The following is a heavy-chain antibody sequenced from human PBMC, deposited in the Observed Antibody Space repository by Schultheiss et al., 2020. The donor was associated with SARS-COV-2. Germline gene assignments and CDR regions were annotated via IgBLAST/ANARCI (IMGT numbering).Heavy chain of an antibody. V-gene: IGHV4-34*01. CDR2: INHSGST. CDR3: ARRIVGATNWFDP. D-gene: IGHD1-26*01. J-gene: IGHJ5*02. CDR1: GGSFSGYY. Sequence: SETLSLTCAVYGGSFSGYYWSWIRQPPGKGLEWIGEINHSGSTNYNQSLKSRVTISVDTSKNQFSLKLSSVTAADTAVYYCARRIVGATNWFDPWGQGTLVTVSS.